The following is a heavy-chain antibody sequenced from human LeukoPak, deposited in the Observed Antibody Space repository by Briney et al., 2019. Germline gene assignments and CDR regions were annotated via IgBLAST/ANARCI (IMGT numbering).Heavy chain of an antibody. D-gene: IGHD5-18*01. CDR1: GGTFSSYA. Sequence: SVKVSCKASGGTFSSYAISWVRQAPGQGLEWMGGIIPIFGTANYAQKFQGRVTITADESTSTAYMELSSLRSEDTAVYYCARDHGYSYGSIFDYWGQGALVTVSS. V-gene: IGHV1-69*01. CDR2: IIPIFGTA. J-gene: IGHJ4*02. CDR3: ARDHGYSYGSIFDY.